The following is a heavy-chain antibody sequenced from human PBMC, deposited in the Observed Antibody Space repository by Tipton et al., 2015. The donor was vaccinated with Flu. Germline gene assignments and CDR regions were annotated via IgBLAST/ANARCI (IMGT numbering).Heavy chain of an antibody. J-gene: IGHJ5*02. CDR1: GDSIGSNYF. CDR3: AGRDYSNYVSEPRNWFDP. CDR2: IHRSGNT. V-gene: IGHV4-38-2*01. D-gene: IGHD4-11*01. Sequence: TLSLTCSVFGDSIGSNYFWGWIRQPPGKGLEWIANIHRSGNTYHNPSLKSRVTISVDTSKNQFSLRLTSVTAADTAVYYCAGRDYSNYVSEPRNWFDPWGQETLVTVSS.